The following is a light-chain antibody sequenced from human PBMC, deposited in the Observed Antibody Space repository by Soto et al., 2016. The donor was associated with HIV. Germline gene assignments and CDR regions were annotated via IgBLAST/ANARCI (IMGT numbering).Light chain of an antibody. CDR2: GRD. CDR1: SLRIYY. V-gene: IGLV3-19*01. J-gene: IGLJ2*01. CDR3: NSWDTGDNYVV. Sequence: SSELTQDPAVSVALGQTVRITCQGDSLRIYYATWYQQKPGQAPVLVMYGRDHRPSWIPDRFSGSSSGNTASLTITGAQAEDEADYYCNSWDTGDNYVVFGGGTKLTVL.